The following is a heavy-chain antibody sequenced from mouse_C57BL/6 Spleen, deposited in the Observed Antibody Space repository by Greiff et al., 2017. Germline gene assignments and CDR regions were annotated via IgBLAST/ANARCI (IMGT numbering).Heavy chain of an antibody. CDR2: IDPSDSYT. CDR1: GYTFTSYW. D-gene: IGHD2-3*01. Sequence: QVQLQQPGAELVMPGASVKLSCKASGYTFTSYWMHWVKQRPGQGLEWIGEIDPSDSYTNYNQKFKGKSTLTVDKSSSTAYMQLSSLTSEDSAVYYCARSWDGYYASPYWGQGTLVTVSA. V-gene: IGHV1-69*01. J-gene: IGHJ3*01. CDR3: ARSWDGYYASPY.